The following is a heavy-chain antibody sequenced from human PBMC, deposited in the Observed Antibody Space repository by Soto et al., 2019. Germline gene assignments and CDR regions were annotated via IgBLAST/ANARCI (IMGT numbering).Heavy chain of an antibody. CDR2: IYYSGST. J-gene: IGHJ4*02. V-gene: IGHV4-61*01. Sequence: SETLSLTCTVSGGCVSSGSYYWSWIRQPPGKGLEWIGYIYYSGSTNYNPSLKSRVTISVDTSKNQFSLKLSSVTAADTAVYYCARGSYGYGSFDYWGQGTLVTVSS. CDR3: ARGSYGYGSFDY. D-gene: IGHD5-18*01. CDR1: GGCVSSGSYY.